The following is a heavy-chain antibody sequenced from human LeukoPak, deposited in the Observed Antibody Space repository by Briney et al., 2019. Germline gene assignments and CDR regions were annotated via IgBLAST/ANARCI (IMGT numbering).Heavy chain of an antibody. Sequence: GESLKISCKGSGYSFTSYWIGWVRQMPGKGLEWMGIIYPGVSDTRYSPSFQGQVTISADKSISTAYLQWSSLKASDTAMYYCARHREYSYGQGGFDYWGQGTLVTVSS. CDR2: IYPGVSDT. J-gene: IGHJ4*02. CDR3: ARHREYSYGQGGFDY. D-gene: IGHD5-18*01. CDR1: GYSFTSYW. V-gene: IGHV5-51*01.